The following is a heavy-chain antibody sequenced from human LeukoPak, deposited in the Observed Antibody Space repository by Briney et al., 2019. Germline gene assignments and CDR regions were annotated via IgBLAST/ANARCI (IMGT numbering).Heavy chain of an antibody. J-gene: IGHJ6*02. Sequence: GGSLRLSCAASGFTFDDYAMHWVRQAPGKGLEWVSGISWNSGSIGYADSVKGRFTISRDNAKNSLYLQMNSLRAEDTAVYYCARGTTPSAFYYYGMDVWGQGTTVTVSS. V-gene: IGHV3-9*01. D-gene: IGHD1-14*01. CDR1: GFTFDDYA. CDR3: ARGTTPSAFYYYGMDV. CDR2: ISWNSGSI.